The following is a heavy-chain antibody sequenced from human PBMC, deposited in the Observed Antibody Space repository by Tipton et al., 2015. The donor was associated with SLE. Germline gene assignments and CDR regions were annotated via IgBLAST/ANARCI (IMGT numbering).Heavy chain of an antibody. CDR2: IYYSGST. D-gene: IGHD2-2*01. J-gene: IGHJ6*03. V-gene: IGHV4-39*07. Sequence: GLVKPSETLSLTCTVSGGSISSSSYYWGWIRQPPGKGLEWIGSIYYSGSTYYNPSVKSRVTISVDTSKNQFSLKLSSVTAADTAVYYCARGRYCSSTSCFSRYYYYYMDVWGKGTTVTVSS. CDR3: ARGRYCSSTSCFSRYYYYYMDV. CDR1: GGSISSSSYY.